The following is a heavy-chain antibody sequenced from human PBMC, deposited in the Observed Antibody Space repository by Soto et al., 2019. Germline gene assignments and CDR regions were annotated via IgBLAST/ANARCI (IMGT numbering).Heavy chain of an antibody. Sequence: PETLSLPCTVDSIITYYWNWIRQSPGKGLEWIGYIYYMGRTNYNPSLRSRVTMSIDTSRNQFSLKLRSVTAADTAVYYCARDAVGVALYDFWGQGSLVIGSS. CDR2: IYYMGRT. V-gene: IGHV4-59*01. CDR3: ARDAVGVALYDF. J-gene: IGHJ4*02. CDR1: DSIITYY. D-gene: IGHD1-26*01.